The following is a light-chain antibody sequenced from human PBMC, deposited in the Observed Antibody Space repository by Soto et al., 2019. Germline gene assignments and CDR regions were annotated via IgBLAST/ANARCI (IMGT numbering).Light chain of an antibody. J-gene: IGKJ5*01. V-gene: IGKV1-9*01. CDR3: QQRKSYPIT. Sequence: DIQLTRSPSFLSASVGDRVTITCRASQAINTYLAWYQQKPGKAPKLLIFAASTLQNGVPSRFSGSGSGTEFTVTITSLQPEDFATYYCQQRKSYPITFGQGTRMEIK. CDR2: AAS. CDR1: QAINTY.